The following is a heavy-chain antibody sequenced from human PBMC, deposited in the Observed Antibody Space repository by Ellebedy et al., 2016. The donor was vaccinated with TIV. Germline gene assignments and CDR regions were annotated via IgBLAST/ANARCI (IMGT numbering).Heavy chain of an antibody. CDR1: GFTFSSYA. J-gene: IGHJ5*02. D-gene: IGHD2-15*01. V-gene: IGHV3-48*02. Sequence: PGGSLRLSCAASGFTFSSYAMSWVRQAPGKGLEWVSYISSSSSTIYYADSVKGRFTISRDNAKNSLYLQMNSLRDEDTAVYYCARSIGYCSGGSCYSNWFDPWGQGTLVTVSS. CDR3: ARSIGYCSGGSCYSNWFDP. CDR2: ISSSSSTI.